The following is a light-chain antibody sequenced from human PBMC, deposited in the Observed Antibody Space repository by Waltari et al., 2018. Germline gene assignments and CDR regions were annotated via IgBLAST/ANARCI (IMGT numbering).Light chain of an antibody. CDR1: QSVLYSSNNKNY. CDR3: QQYYNTPYT. V-gene: IGKV4-1*01. Sequence: DIVMTQSPDSLAVSLGERATVNCKSSQSVLYSSNNKNYLAWYHQKAGQPPKLLIAWASTRESGVPDRFSGSGSGTNFTRTISSLQAEDVAVYYCQQYYNTPYTFGQGTKLEIK. J-gene: IGKJ2*01. CDR2: WAS.